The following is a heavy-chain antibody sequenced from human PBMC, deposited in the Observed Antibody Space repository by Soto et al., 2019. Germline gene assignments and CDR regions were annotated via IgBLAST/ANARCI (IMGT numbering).Heavy chain of an antibody. CDR2: ISGSGGNT. Sequence: EVQLLESGGGMAQPGGSLRLSCAASGFTFSNYAISWVRQAPEKGLEWVSAISGSGGNTYYADSVKGRFSISRDNSKNTVFLQLNTLRSEDTAIYYCAKDPPTLVRGVVDYDYCGQGTLVTVSS. V-gene: IGHV3-23*01. CDR3: AKDPPTLVRGVVDYDY. J-gene: IGHJ4*02. CDR1: GFTFSNYA. D-gene: IGHD3-10*01.